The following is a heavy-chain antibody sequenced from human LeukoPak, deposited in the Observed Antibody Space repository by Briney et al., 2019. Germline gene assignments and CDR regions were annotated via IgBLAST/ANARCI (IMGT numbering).Heavy chain of an antibody. D-gene: IGHD3-3*01. CDR2: IKPKSGAT. CDR3: ARVREWEEISGAIPDYFDY. J-gene: IGHJ4*02. CDR1: GYTFTGYY. V-gene: IGHV1-2*02. Sequence: ASVKVSCKASGYTFTGYYMHWVRQAPEQGLEWMGWIKPKSGATAYAQKFQGRVTMTRDTAINTAYLELSSLTSDDTAVYYCARVREWEEISGAIPDYFDYWGQGTLSPSPQ.